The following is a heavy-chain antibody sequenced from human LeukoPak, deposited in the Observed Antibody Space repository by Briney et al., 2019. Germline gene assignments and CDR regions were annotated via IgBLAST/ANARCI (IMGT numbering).Heavy chain of an antibody. V-gene: IGHV3-30*18. CDR3: AKGGRSGWTSALDY. D-gene: IGHD6-19*01. CDR2: ISYDGSNK. J-gene: IGHJ4*02. Sequence: PGRSLRLSCAASGFTFSSYGMHWVRQAPGKGLEWVAVISYDGSNKYYADSVKGRFTISRDNSKNTLYLQMNSLRAEDTAVYYCAKGGRSGWTSALDYWGQGTLVTVSS. CDR1: GFTFSSYG.